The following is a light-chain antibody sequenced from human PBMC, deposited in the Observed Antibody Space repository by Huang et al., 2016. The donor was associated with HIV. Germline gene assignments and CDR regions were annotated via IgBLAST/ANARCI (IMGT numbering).Light chain of an antibody. J-gene: IGKJ2*01. V-gene: IGKV3-20*01. Sequence: EIVLTQSPGTLSLSPGERATLSCRASQSVSSNHLAWYQQKPGQSPRLLIYAASNMATGIPDRFRGSGSGTDFTLTITRLEPEDFAVYSCQQYVASPYTFGQGTKLEIK. CDR2: AAS. CDR1: QSVSSNH. CDR3: QQYVASPYT.